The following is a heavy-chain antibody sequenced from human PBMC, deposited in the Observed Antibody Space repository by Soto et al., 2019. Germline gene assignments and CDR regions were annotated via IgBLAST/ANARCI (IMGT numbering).Heavy chain of an antibody. Sequence: GLDLEWLALIYWNDDKRYSPSLKSRLTITKDTSKNQVVLTMTNMDPVDTATYYCAHRPTPDFWSGYHWFDPWGQGTLVTVSS. CDR3: AHRPTPDFWSGYHWFDP. V-gene: IGHV2-5*01. D-gene: IGHD3-3*01. J-gene: IGHJ5*02. CDR2: IYWNDDK.